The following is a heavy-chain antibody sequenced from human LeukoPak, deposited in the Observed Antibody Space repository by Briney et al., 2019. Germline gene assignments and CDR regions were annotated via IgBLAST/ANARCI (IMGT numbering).Heavy chain of an antibody. D-gene: IGHD3-10*01. J-gene: IGHJ4*02. CDR3: AFRGY. Sequence: PSQTLSLTCPVSGGSISSGSYYWTWIRQPAGKGLEWIGRIYTSGSTNYNPSLKSRVTISVDTSKNQFSLKLSSVTAADTAVYYCAFRGYWGQGTLVTVSS. CDR2: IYTSGST. V-gene: IGHV4-61*02. CDR1: GGSISSGSYY.